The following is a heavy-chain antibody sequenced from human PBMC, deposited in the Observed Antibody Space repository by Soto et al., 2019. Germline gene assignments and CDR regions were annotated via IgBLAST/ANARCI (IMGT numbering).Heavy chain of an antibody. D-gene: IGHD4-17*01. V-gene: IGHV5-51*01. J-gene: IGHJ6*02. CDR2: IYPDDSDT. CDR3: ARRRAVLLRAVTDYGMDV. Sequence: PGESLKISCKGSGYSFSTYWIGWVRQMPEKGLEWMGIIYPDDSDTRYSPSFQGQVTISVDKSINTAYLQWISLKASDTAMYYCARRRAVLLRAVTDYGMDVWGQGTTVTVSS. CDR1: GYSFSTYW.